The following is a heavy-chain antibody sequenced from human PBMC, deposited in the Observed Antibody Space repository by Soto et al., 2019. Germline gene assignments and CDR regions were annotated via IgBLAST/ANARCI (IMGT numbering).Heavy chain of an antibody. CDR2: ISGSGGST. CDR3: AKDHKRYGDYSDY. V-gene: IGHV3-23*01. Sequence: EVQLLESGGGLVQPGGSLRLSCAASGFTFSSYAMSWVRQAPGKGLEWVSAISGSGGSTYYADSVKGRFAISRDNSKNTLYLQMNSLRAEDTAVYYGAKDHKRYGDYSDYWGQGTLVTVSS. D-gene: IGHD4-17*01. CDR1: GFTFSSYA. J-gene: IGHJ4*02.